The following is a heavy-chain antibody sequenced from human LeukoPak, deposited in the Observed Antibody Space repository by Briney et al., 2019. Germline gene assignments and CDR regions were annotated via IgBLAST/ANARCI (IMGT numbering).Heavy chain of an antibody. V-gene: IGHV4-4*09. D-gene: IGHD3-10*01. CDR2: IYTSGST. J-gene: IGHJ4*02. CDR3: ARLVGRGGYFFY. Sequence: PGGSLRLSCAASGFSFSTSPMSWVRQPPGKGLEWIGYIYTSGSTNYNPSLKSRVTISVDTSKNQFSLKLSSVTAADTAVYYCARLVGRGGYFFYWGQGTLVTVSS. CDR1: GFSFSTSP.